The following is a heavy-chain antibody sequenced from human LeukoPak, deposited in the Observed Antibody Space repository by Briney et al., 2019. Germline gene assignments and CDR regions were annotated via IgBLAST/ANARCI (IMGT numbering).Heavy chain of an antibody. CDR2: INPGGGNT. J-gene: IGHJ3*02. CDR1: GGTFSSYA. CDR3: ARIRDGYNDAYDI. D-gene: IGHD5-24*01. V-gene: IGHV1-46*01. Sequence: ASVKVSCKASGGTFSSYAISWVRQAPGQGLEWMGLINPGGGNTNYAQNFQGRVTMTRDTSTTTVYMELSSLRSEDTAIYYCARIRDGYNDAYDIWGQGTVVTVPS.